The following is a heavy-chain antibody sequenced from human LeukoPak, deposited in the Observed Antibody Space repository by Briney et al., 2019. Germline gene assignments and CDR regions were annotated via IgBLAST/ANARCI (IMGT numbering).Heavy chain of an antibody. Sequence: GGSLRLSCAASGFTFSSYSMNWVRQAPGKGLEWVSSISSSSSYIYYADSVKGRFTISRDNAKNSQYLQMNSLRAEDTAVYYCARAYDILTGYSSNSHFDYWGQGTLVTVSS. V-gene: IGHV3-21*01. J-gene: IGHJ4*02. CDR1: GFTFSSYS. CDR2: ISSSSSYI. CDR3: ARAYDILTGYSSNSHFDY. D-gene: IGHD3-9*01.